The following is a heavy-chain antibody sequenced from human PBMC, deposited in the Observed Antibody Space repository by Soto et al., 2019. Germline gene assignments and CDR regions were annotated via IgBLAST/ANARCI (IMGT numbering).Heavy chain of an antibody. CDR1: GFTFSSYG. Sequence: GGSLRLSCAASGFTFSSYGMHWVRQAPGKGLEWVAVIWYDGSNKYYADSVKGRFTISRDNSKNTLYLQMNSLRAEDTAVYYCARDRSIAAASEVDYWGQGTLVTVS. D-gene: IGHD6-13*01. CDR2: IWYDGSNK. V-gene: IGHV3-33*08. CDR3: ARDRSIAAASEVDY. J-gene: IGHJ4*02.